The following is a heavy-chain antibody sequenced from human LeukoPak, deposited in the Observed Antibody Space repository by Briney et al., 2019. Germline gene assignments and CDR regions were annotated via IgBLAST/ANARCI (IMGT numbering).Heavy chain of an antibody. CDR2: ISSSGSTI. Sequence: GGSLRLSCAASGFTFSRYEMNWVRQAPGKGLEWVSYISSSGSTIYYADSVKGRFTISRDNAKNSLYLQMNSLRAEDTAVYYCAREGLAYFDYWGQGTLVTVSS. V-gene: IGHV3-48*03. CDR3: AREGLAYFDY. D-gene: IGHD5-12*01. CDR1: GFTFSRYE. J-gene: IGHJ4*02.